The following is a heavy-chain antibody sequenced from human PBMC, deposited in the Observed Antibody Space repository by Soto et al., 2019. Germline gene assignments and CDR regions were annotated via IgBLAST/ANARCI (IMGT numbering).Heavy chain of an antibody. J-gene: IGHJ4*02. D-gene: IGHD3-9*01. V-gene: IGHV3-15*01. CDR1: GLDLSHPW. CDR3: TKGVYSDIVTGYRNVAY. CDR2: IKSKADGGTA. Sequence: GGSLRLSCAASGLDLSHPWMTWVRQAAGKGLEWVARIKSKADGGTADYAAPVKGRFSISRDDSKNTVDLQMNSLKNEDTAVYYCTKGVYSDIVTGYRNVAYWGQGTPVTVSS.